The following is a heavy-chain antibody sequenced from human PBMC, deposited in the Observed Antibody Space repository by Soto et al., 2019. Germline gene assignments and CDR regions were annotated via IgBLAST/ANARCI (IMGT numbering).Heavy chain of an antibody. CDR3: EKQRKVKTADGQMSFDS. CDR2: IYPGDSDT. Sequence: GESLKISCQGSGYNFRHYYIALVRQMPGRGLEWVGLIYPGDSDTRYNPSVQGQVTISVDRSTDTAYLQWNRLRASDSGTYYVEKQRKVKTADGQMSFDSWGQGTLVTFSS. CDR1: GYNFRHYY. J-gene: IGHJ4*02. V-gene: IGHV5-51*01. D-gene: IGHD6-13*01.